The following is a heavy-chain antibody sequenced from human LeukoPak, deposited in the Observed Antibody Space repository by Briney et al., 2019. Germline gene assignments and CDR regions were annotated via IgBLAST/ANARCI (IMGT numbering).Heavy chain of an antibody. CDR3: ARADFWSGYPIDH. CDR1: GGSFTSYY. V-gene: IGHV4-59*01. Sequence: PSETLSLTCTVSGGSFTSYYWSWIRQSPGKGLEWIGYISYSGTTNYNPPLKSRVTISVGTSKNQFSLQVSSVTAADSAVYYCARADFWSGYPIDHWGRGTLVSVPS. J-gene: IGHJ2*01. CDR2: ISYSGTT. D-gene: IGHD3-3*01.